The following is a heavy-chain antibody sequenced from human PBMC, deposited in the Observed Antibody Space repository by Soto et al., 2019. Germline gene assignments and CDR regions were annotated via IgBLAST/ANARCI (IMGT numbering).Heavy chain of an antibody. CDR3: ARGRRTKELRFLEWLSPPFDY. J-gene: IGHJ4*02. V-gene: IGHV4-34*01. CDR1: GGSFSGYY. D-gene: IGHD3-3*01. Sequence: SETLSLTCAVYGGSFSGYYWSWIRQPPGKGLEWIGEINHSGSTNYNPSLKSRVTISVDTSKNQFSLKLSSVTAADTAVYYCARGRRTKELRFLEWLSPPFDYWGQGTLVTV. CDR2: INHSGST.